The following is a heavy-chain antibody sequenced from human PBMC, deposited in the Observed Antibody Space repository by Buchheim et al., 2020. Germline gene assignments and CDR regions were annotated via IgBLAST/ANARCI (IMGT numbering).Heavy chain of an antibody. CDR2: IKDNGGTT. CDR1: GFTFNNFA. J-gene: IGHJ4*02. V-gene: IGHV3-23*01. CDR3: AKGGFDY. Sequence: EVQLLESGGGLVQPGGSLRLSCVGSGFTFNNFAMSWVRQAPGKGLDWVSSIKDNGGTTYYADSVKGRFTISRDNSKNTLYLQMNSLRAEDTAVYYCAKGGFDYWGQGTL.